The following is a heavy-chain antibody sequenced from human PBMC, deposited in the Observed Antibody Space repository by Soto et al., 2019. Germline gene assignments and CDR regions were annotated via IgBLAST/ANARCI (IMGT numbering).Heavy chain of an antibody. V-gene: IGHV3-74*01. Sequence: GGSLRLSCAASGFTFSAYWMHWVRQAPGKGLVWVSRINSDGSDRSYADSVKGRFTISRDNAKNTLYLQMKSLRAEDTAVYYCAIIAVADPTDYWGQGTLVTVSS. D-gene: IGHD6-19*01. CDR1: GFTFSAYW. J-gene: IGHJ4*02. CDR3: AIIAVADPTDY. CDR2: INSDGSDR.